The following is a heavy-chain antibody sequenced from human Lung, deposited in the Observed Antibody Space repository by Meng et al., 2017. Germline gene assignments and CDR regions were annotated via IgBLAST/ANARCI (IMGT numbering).Heavy chain of an antibody. D-gene: IGHD4-11*01. CDR2: INHSGST. CDR3: VGGQTTMAHDFDY. V-gene: IGHV4-34*01. CDR1: GGSFSDYY. Sequence: QWGVGVLKPWEARSLACVVFGGSFSDYYWSWFRQTPGKGREWIGEINHSGSTNYNPSLESRATISVDTSQNSLSLKLRSVTAADSAVYYCVGGQTTMAHDFDYWGQGTLVTVSS. J-gene: IGHJ4*02.